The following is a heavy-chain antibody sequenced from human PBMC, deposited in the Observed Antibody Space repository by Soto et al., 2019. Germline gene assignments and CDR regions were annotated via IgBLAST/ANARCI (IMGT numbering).Heavy chain of an antibody. CDR1: GFTFSSYG. Sequence: GGSLRFSCAASGFTFSSYGMHWVRQAPGKGLEWVAVIWYDGSNKYYADSVKGRFTISRDNSKNTLYLQMNSLRAEDTAVYYCARGDWGYDAFDIWGQGTMVTVSS. J-gene: IGHJ3*02. V-gene: IGHV3-33*01. D-gene: IGHD7-27*01. CDR2: IWYDGSNK. CDR3: ARGDWGYDAFDI.